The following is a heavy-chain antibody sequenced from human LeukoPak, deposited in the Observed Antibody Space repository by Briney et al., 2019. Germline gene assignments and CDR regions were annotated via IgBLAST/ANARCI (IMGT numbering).Heavy chain of an antibody. V-gene: IGHV1-69*05. CDR3: ARGVYYYYGSGSYDYYYMDV. CDR2: IIPIFGTA. J-gene: IGHJ6*03. CDR1: GYTFTGYY. D-gene: IGHD3-10*01. Sequence: GASVEVSCKASGYTFTGYYMHWVRQAPGQGLEWMGGIIPIFGTANYAQKFQGRVTITTDESTSTAYMELSSLRSEDTAVYYCARGVYYYYGSGSYDYYYMDVWGKGTTVTVSS.